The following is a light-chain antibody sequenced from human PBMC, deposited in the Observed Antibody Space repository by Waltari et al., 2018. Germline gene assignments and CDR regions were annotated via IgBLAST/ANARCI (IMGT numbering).Light chain of an antibody. CDR1: NIGSTS. CDR2: DDD. J-gene: IGLJ2*01. CDR3: QVWDNYADLVI. Sequence: SSVLTQPPSESVAPGQTATIPCGGNNIGSTSVHWYQQKPGQAPVLVVYDDDVRPPGIPERISGSNSANTASLTINRVEVGDEAAYFCQVWDNYADLVIFGGGTKLTVL. V-gene: IGLV3-21*02.